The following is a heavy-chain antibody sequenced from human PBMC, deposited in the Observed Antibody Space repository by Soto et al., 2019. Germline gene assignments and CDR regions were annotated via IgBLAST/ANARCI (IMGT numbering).Heavy chain of an antibody. CDR3: ARGLVATLFDY. D-gene: IGHD5-12*01. Sequence: PGGPLRLSCAASGFTVSSNYMSWVRQAPGKGLEWVSVIYSGGSTYYADSVKGRFTISRDNSKNTLYLQMNSLRAEDTAVYYCARGLVATLFDYWGQGTLVTVSS. J-gene: IGHJ4*02. CDR2: IYSGGST. V-gene: IGHV3-53*01. CDR1: GFTVSSNY.